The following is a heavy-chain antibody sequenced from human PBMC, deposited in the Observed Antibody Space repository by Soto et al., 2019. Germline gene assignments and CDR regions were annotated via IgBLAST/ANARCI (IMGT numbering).Heavy chain of an antibody. J-gene: IGHJ4*02. V-gene: IGHV3-30-3*01. CDR2: ISYDGSNK. CDR3: ARDTLRYFDWSYYFDY. D-gene: IGHD3-9*01. Sequence: PGGSLRLSCAASGFTFSSYAMHWVRQAPGKGLEWVAVISYDGSNKYYADSVKGRFTIPRDNSKNTLYLQMNSLRAEDTAVYYCARDTLRYFDWSYYFDYWGQGTLVTVSS. CDR1: GFTFSSYA.